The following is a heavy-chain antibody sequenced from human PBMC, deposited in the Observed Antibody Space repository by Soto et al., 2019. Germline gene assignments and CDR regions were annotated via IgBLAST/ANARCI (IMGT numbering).Heavy chain of an antibody. J-gene: IGHJ4*02. V-gene: IGHV4-59*01. Sequence: SQTLSLTCSVSGVSIRNFYLTWIRQPPGKGLEWIGYIYHSGNTKFNPSLKSRVTISLDTSKNQVSLKLSSVTAADTAVYYCARDVPRSTFYFDSWGQGTLVTVSS. D-gene: IGHD3-16*01. CDR2: IYHSGNT. CDR3: ARDVPRSTFYFDS. CDR1: GVSIRNFY.